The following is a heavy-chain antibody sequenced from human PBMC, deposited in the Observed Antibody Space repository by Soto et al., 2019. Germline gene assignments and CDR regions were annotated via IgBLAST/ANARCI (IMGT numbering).Heavy chain of an antibody. CDR2: ISYGVSNK. J-gene: IGHJ6*02. Sequence: PGGSLRLSCAASGFTFSSYGMHWVRQAPGNGLEWVAVISYGVSNKYYADSVKGRFTISGDNSKNTVYLQRSSLRAEDTAVYYCAKSDSCGGSYYYGMDVWGQGTTVTVSS. CDR1: GFTFSSYG. CDR3: AKSDSCGGSYYYGMDV. D-gene: IGHD2-15*01. V-gene: IGHV3-30*18.